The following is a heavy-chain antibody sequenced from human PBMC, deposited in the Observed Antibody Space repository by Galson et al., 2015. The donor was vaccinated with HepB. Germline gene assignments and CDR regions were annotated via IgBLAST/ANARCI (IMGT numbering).Heavy chain of an antibody. CDR2: INVYNGNT. D-gene: IGHD3-10*01. CDR1: VYTFTNYG. Sequence: SCKAFVYTFTNYGNSLVRQAPGQGLEWRGWINVYNGNTNYAENLQGRLTMTTDTSTSKAYMDMRSLRSDATAVYYCASYLGWGFREPVGAFYIWGQGTIVTVSA. J-gene: IGHJ3*02. CDR3: ASYLGWGFREPVGAFYI. V-gene: IGHV1-18*04.